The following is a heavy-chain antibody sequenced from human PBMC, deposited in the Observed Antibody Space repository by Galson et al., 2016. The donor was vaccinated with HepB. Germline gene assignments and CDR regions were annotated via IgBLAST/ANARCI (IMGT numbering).Heavy chain of an antibody. J-gene: IGHJ4*02. CDR2: IHYSGNT. D-gene: IGHD1-26*01. CDR3: ARDYRWELLAYFDY. CDR1: GGSINSYH. V-gene: IGHV4-59*01. Sequence: TVSGGSINSYHWSWIRQPPGKGLEWIGYIHYSGNTNYNPSLKSRVTVSVDTSKNQFSLRLSSVTAADTAVYYCARDYRWELLAYFDYWGQGTLVTVSS.